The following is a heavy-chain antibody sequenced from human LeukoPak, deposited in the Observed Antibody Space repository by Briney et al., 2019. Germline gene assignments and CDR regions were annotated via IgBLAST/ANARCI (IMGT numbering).Heavy chain of an antibody. D-gene: IGHD4-23*01. CDR2: IIPIFGTA. V-gene: IGHV1-69*05. CDR3: ARGTRGTMVVTQLDY. J-gene: IGHJ4*02. Sequence: ASVKVSCKASGGTFSSYAISWVRQAPGQGLEWMGGIIPIFGTANYAQKFQGRVTITTDESTSTAYMELSSLRPEDTAVYYCARGTRGTMVVTQLDYWGQGTLVTVSS. CDR1: GGTFSSYA.